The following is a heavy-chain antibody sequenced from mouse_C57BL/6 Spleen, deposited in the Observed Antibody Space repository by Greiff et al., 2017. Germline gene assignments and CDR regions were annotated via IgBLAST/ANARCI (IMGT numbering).Heavy chain of an antibody. Sequence: VQRVESGPGLVAPSQSLSITCTVSGFSLTSYAISWVRQPPGKGLEWLGVIWTGGGTNYNSALKSRLSISKENSKSQVFLKMNSLQTDDTARYYCAREKVLYGNYGYFDVWGTGTTVTVSS. J-gene: IGHJ1*03. D-gene: IGHD2-10*02. CDR3: AREKVLYGNYGYFDV. CDR1: GFSLTSYA. V-gene: IGHV2-9-1*01. CDR2: IWTGGGT.